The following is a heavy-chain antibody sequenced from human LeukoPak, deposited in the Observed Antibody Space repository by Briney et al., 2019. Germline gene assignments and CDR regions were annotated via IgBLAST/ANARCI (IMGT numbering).Heavy chain of an antibody. CDR3: ARTSRYYDFWSGYLDY. CDR2: ISTSGNT. CDR1: SGFISNYY. Sequence: SSETLSLTCSVSSGFISNYYWSWIRQPAGKGLEWIGRISTSGNTNYSPSLKSRVTMSVDTSKNQFFLNLRSVTAADQAVYYCARTSRYYDFWSGYLDYWGQGALVTVSS. J-gene: IGHJ4*02. D-gene: IGHD3-3*01. V-gene: IGHV4-4*07.